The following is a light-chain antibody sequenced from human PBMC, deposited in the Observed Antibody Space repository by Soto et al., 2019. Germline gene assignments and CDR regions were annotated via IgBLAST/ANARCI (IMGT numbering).Light chain of an antibody. J-gene: IGLJ1*01. CDR2: EVT. Sequence: QSVLAQPASVSGSPGQSITISCTGTSSDIGGYKFVSWYQQHPGKAPKLLIFEVTNRPSGVSSSFSGSRSGNTASLTISGLQAEDEADYYCGSYTSSSTLYVFGTGTKVTVL. V-gene: IGLV2-14*01. CDR1: SSDIGGYKF. CDR3: GSYTSSSTLYV.